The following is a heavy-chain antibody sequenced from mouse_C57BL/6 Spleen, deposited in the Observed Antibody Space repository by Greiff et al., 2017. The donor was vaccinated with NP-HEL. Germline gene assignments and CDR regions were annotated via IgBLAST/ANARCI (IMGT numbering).Heavy chain of an antibody. CDR1: GYSITSGYY. CDR2: ISYDGSN. J-gene: IGHJ3*01. CDR3: AFITTVVAPFAY. V-gene: IGHV3-6*01. D-gene: IGHD1-1*01. Sequence: EVKLEESGPGLVKPSQSLSLTCSVTGYSITSGYYWNWIRQFPGNKLEWMGYISYDGSNNYNPSLKNRIPITRDTSKNQFFLKLNSVTTEDTAAYYCAFITTVVAPFAYWGQGTLVTVSA.